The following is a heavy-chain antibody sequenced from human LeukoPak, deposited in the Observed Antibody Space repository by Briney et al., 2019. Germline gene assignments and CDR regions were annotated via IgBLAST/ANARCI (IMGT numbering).Heavy chain of an antibody. J-gene: IGHJ4*02. CDR1: GYTFTIYG. D-gene: IGHD3-16*02. CDR3: ARVIIDYVWGSYHNCDY. Sequence: ASVTVSCKASGYTFTIYGISWVRQAPGQGLEGMGWISAYNGTTNYAQKLQGRVAMTTDTSTSTAYMELRSLRSDDTAVYYCARVIIDYVWGSYHNCDYWGQGTLVTVSS. CDR2: ISAYNGTT. V-gene: IGHV1-18*01.